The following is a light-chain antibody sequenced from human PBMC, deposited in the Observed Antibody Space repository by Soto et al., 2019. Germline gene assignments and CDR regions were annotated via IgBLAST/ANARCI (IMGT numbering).Light chain of an antibody. CDR3: QQYYDRPLT. CDR1: QTIMSF. J-gene: IGKJ4*01. Sequence: DIQMTQSPSSLSASVGDRVSITCRASQTIMSFVNWYQQKPEKAPKLLISVPSNLQPGVPSRFSGSGSGTKFTLTISRVQPEDFATYYCQQYYDRPLTFGGGTKVEIK. CDR2: VPS. V-gene: IGKV1-33*01.